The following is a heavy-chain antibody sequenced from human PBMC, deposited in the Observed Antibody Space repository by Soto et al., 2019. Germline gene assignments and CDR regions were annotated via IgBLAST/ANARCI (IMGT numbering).Heavy chain of an antibody. CDR2: IYYSGST. CDR3: ARRDKALRSAFDY. CDR1: GGSISSSSYY. J-gene: IGHJ4*02. D-gene: IGHD5-18*01. V-gene: IGHV4-39*01. Sequence: SETLSLTCTVSGGSISSSSYYWGWIRQPPGKGLEWIGSIYYSGSTYYNPSLKSRVTISVDTSKNQFSLKLSSVTAADTAVYYCARRDKALRSAFDYWGQGTLVTVSS.